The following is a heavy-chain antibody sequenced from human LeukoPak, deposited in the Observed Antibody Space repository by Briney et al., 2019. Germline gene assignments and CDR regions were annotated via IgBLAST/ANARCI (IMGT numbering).Heavy chain of an antibody. J-gene: IGHJ4*02. D-gene: IGHD1-1*01. V-gene: IGHV3-74*01. CDR1: GFTFSSFW. CDR2: INLDGRGT. CDR3: TKDERGNWNDTPRY. Sequence: GGSLRLSCSASGFTFSSFWMHWVRQSPGKGLVWVSRINLDGRGTTYADSVKGRFTISRDNAKNTLFLQMNSLRVEDTAIYYCTKDERGNWNDTPRYWGQGTLVTVSS.